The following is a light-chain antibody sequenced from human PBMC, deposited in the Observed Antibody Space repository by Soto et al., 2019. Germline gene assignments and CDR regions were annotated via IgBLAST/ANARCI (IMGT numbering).Light chain of an antibody. V-gene: IGLV1-44*01. J-gene: IGLJ1*01. CDR1: SSNIGSNT. CDR3: AAWDDSLNADV. CDR2: SNN. Sequence: QSVLTQPPSASGTPGQRVTISCSGGSSNIGSNTVNWYHQLPGTAPKVLIYSNNQRPSGVPDRFSGSKSGTSASLAISGLQSEDEADYYCAAWDDSLNADVFGTGTKGTV.